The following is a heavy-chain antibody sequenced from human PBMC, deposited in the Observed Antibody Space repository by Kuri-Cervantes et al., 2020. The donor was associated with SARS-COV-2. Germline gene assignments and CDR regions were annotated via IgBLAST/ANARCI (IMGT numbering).Heavy chain of an antibody. CDR2: IYHSGST. J-gene: IGHJ4*02. CDR3: ASGLGLPLDY. CDR1: GYSISSGYY. V-gene: IGHV4-38-2*02. D-gene: IGHD5-12*01. Sequence: SETLSLTCTVSGYSISSGYYWGWIRQPPGKGLEWIGSIYHSGSTYYNPSLKSRVTISVDTSKNQFSLKLSSVTAADTAVYYCASGLGLPLDYWGQGTLVTVSS.